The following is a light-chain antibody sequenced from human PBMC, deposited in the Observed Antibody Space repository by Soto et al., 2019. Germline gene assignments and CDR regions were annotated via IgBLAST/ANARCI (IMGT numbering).Light chain of an antibody. V-gene: IGLV2-14*01. J-gene: IGLJ1*01. CDR2: HVS. CDR1: SSDVGGYNY. CDR3: SSYTSTSTYV. Sequence: QSALTQPASVSGSPGQSITISCTGTSSDVGGYNYVSWYQQYPGKAPKLMIYHVSNRPSGVSNRFSGSKSGNSASLTSSGLQAEDEADYYCSSYTSTSTYVFGTGTKLTVL.